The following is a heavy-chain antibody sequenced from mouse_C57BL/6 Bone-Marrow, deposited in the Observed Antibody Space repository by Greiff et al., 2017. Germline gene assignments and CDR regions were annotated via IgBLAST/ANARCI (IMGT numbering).Heavy chain of an antibody. CDR2: IDPSDSYT. J-gene: IGHJ3*01. CDR3: AREGGYYAWFAY. Sequence: QVQLQQPGAELVMPGASVKLSCKASGYTFTSYWMHWVKQRPGQGLEWIGEIDPSDSYTNYNQKFKGKSTLTVDKSSSTAYMQLSSLTSADSAVYYCAREGGYYAWFAYWGQGTLVTVSA. CDR1: GYTFTSYW. D-gene: IGHD2-3*01. V-gene: IGHV1-69*01.